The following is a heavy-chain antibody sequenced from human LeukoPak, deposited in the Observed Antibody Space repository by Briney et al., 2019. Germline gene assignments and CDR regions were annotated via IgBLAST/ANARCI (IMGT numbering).Heavy chain of an antibody. CDR2: IIPIFGTA. CDR3: AKTKRVGTFNYYYYDMDV. Sequence: SVKVSCKASGGTFSSYAINWVRQAPGQGLEWVGGIIPIFGTANYAQKFQGRVTITADESTSTAYMELSSLRSEDTAVYYCAKTKRVGTFNYYYYDMDVWGQGTTVIVSS. D-gene: IGHD4-23*01. V-gene: IGHV1-69*13. J-gene: IGHJ6*02. CDR1: GGTFSSYA.